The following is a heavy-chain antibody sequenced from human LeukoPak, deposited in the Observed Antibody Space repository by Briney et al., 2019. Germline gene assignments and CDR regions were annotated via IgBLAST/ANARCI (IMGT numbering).Heavy chain of an antibody. CDR2: IYTSGST. CDR3: ARDSYCSSTSCYDEDAFDI. CDR1: GGSISSYY. D-gene: IGHD2-2*01. V-gene: IGHV4-4*07. J-gene: IGHJ3*02. Sequence: SETLSLTCTVSGGSISSYYWSWIRQPAGKGLEWIGRIYTSGSTNYNPSLKSRVTMSVDTSKNQFSLKLSSVTAADTAVYYCARDSYCSSTSCYDEDAFDIWGQGTMVTVSS.